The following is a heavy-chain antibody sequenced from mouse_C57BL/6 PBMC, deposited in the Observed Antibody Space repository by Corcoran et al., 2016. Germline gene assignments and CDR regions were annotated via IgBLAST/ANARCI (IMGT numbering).Heavy chain of an antibody. J-gene: IGHJ2*01. CDR2: INPNNGGT. CDR3: ARRGPSYFDY. V-gene: IGHV1-26*01. CDR1: GYTFTDYY. Sequence: EVQLQQSGPELVKPGASVKISCKASGYTFTDYYMNWVKQSHGKSLEWIGDINPNNGGTSYNQKFKGKATLTVDKSSSTAYMELRSLTSEDSAVYYCARRGPSYFDYWGQGTTLTVSS.